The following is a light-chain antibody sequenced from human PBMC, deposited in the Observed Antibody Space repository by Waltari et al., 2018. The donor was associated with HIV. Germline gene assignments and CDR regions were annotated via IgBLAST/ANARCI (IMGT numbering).Light chain of an antibody. CDR3: QQFDTLPLT. CDR1: QDIRNF. Sequence: DIQMTQSPSSLSASVGDRVTITCQASQDIRNFLSWYQQKSGKAPNLLIYDVSNLETGVPSRFSGSGSGTQFNVTISSLQPEDFATYYCQQFDTLPLTVGGGTRVEIK. V-gene: IGKV1-33*01. J-gene: IGKJ4*01. CDR2: DVS.